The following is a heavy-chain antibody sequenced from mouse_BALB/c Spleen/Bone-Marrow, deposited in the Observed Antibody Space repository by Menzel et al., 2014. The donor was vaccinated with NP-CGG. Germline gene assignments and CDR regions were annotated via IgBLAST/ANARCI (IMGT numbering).Heavy chain of an antibody. V-gene: IGHV14-3*02. CDR1: GFNIKDTY. D-gene: IGHD2-14*01. CDR2: IDPANGNT. Sequence: EVKLMESGAELVKPGASVKLSCTGSGFNIKDTYMHWVKQRPEQGLEWIGWIDPANGNTKYDPKFQGKATITADTSSNTAYLQLSSLTSEDTAVYYCASYYRYSFDYWGQGTTLTVSS. J-gene: IGHJ2*01. CDR3: ASYYRYSFDY.